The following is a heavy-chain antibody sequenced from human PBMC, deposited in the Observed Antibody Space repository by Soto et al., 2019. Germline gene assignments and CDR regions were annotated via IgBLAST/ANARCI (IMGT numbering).Heavy chain of an antibody. CDR2: LFSGST. D-gene: IGHD6-19*01. Sequence: ETLSLTCTVSGDSIRGRSYYWGWIRQPPGRGLEWVGTLFSGSTYSDPSLKSRVSISLDTSKNQFSLKLSSVAAADTAIYYCATTRGIAVGGSFDYWGQGTLVTVSS. CDR1: GDSIRGRSYY. J-gene: IGHJ4*02. CDR3: ATTRGIAVGGSFDY. V-gene: IGHV4-39*01.